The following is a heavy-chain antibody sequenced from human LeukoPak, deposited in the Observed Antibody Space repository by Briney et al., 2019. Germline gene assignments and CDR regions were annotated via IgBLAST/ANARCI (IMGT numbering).Heavy chain of an antibody. CDR1: GFTFSSYW. CDR3: ARDRGECTNGVCYYHDFDD. Sequence: GGSLRLSCAASGFTFSSYWMTWVRQAPGKGLEWAANIKQDGSEKYYVDSVKGRFTISRDNAKNSLSLHMNSLRAEDTAVYYCARDRGECTNGVCYYHDFDDWGQGTLVTVSS. J-gene: IGHJ4*02. CDR2: IKQDGSEK. D-gene: IGHD2-8*01. V-gene: IGHV3-7*01.